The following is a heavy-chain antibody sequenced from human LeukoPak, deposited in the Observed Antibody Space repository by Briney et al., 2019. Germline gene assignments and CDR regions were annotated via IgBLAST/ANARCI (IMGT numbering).Heavy chain of an antibody. CDR2: IYTSGNT. CDR3: AGTDTSGYVRFDY. Sequence: GTLSLTCTVSGGSISSYYWNWIRQPAGKGLEWIGRIYTSGNTNYSPSLKSRVTISVDKSKNQFSLKLSSVTAADTAVYYCAGTDTSGYVRFDYWGQGALVTASS. CDR1: GGSISSYY. J-gene: IGHJ4*02. V-gene: IGHV4-4*07. D-gene: IGHD3-22*01.